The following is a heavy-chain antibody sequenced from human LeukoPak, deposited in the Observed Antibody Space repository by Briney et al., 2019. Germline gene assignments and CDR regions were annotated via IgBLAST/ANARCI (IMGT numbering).Heavy chain of an antibody. V-gene: IGHV3-30*18. Sequence: GGSLRLSCAASGFTFSSYGMHWVRQAPGKGLEWVAVISYDGSNKYNADSVKGRFTISRDNSKNTLYLQMNSLRAEDTAVYYCAKDRLPVPPFWGQGTTVTVSS. CDR3: AKDRLPVPPF. J-gene: IGHJ6*02. CDR1: GFTFSSYG. D-gene: IGHD2-2*01. CDR2: ISYDGSNK.